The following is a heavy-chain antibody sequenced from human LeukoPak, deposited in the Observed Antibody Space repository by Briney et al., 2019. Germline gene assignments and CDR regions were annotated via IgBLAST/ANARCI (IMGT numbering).Heavy chain of an antibody. CDR2: INPNSGGT. D-gene: IGHD6-6*01. CDR3: ARDPGSSSSSYYYGMDV. V-gene: IGHV1-2*02. Sequence: ASVKVSCKASGYTFTGYYMHWVRQAPGQGLEWMGWINPNSGGTNYAQKFQGRVTMTRDTSISTAYMELSRLRSDDTALYYCARDPGSSSSSYYYGMDVWGQGTTVTVSS. J-gene: IGHJ6*02. CDR1: GYTFTGYY.